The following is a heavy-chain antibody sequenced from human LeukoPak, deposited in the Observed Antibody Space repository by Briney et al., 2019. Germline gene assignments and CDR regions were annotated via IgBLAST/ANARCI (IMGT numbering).Heavy chain of an antibody. D-gene: IGHD5-12*01. CDR2: IYYSGST. CDR3: AKSVAWNYYYYMDV. V-gene: IGHV4-28*01. Sequence: KPSETLSLTCAVSGYSISSSNWWGWIRQPPGKGLEWMAYIYYSGSTYYNPSLKSRVTMSVDTSKNQFSLKLSSVTAVDTAVYYCAKSVAWNYYYYMDVWGKGTTVTVSS. J-gene: IGHJ6*03. CDR1: GYSISSSNW.